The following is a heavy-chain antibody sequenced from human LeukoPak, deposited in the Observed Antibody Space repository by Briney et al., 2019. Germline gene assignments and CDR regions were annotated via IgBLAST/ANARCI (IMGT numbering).Heavy chain of an antibody. V-gene: IGHV3-74*01. J-gene: IGHJ4*02. CDR2: ISSDGSST. CDR1: GFTFSRYW. CDR3: ATYSGAYSSGWPHY. Sequence: GGSLRLSCAASGFTFSRYWMLWVRQAPGKGLVWVSHISSDGSSTRYADSVKGRFTISRDNAKNTLYLQMSSLRAEDTAVYYCATYSGAYSSGWPHYCGQRTLVTVSS. D-gene: IGHD6-19*01.